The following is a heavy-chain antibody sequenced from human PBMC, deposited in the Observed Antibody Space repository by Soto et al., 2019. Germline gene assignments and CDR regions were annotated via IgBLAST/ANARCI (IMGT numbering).Heavy chain of an antibody. J-gene: IGHJ4*02. CDR3: AIRSLSGPFFDY. V-gene: IGHV3-23*01. CDR2: ISGSGGST. CDR1: GFTFSSYA. Sequence: GSLRLSCAASGFTFSSYAMSWVRQAPGKGLEWVSAISGSGGSTYYADSVKGRFTISRDNSKNTLYLQMNSLRAEDTAVYYCAIRSLSGPFFDYWGQGTLVTVSS. D-gene: IGHD5-12*01.